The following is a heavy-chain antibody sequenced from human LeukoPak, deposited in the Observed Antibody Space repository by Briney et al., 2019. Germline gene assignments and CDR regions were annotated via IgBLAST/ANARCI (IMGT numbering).Heavy chain of an antibody. CDR3: ARGKGSGRFGYFYYGVDV. CDR1: GFTFGIYG. D-gene: IGHD3-10*01. CDR2: ICINGSDE. J-gene: IGHJ6*02. V-gene: IGHV3-33*02. Sequence: RGSLRLSCAASGFTFGIYGMHWVRQAPGKGLEWVASICINGSDETYVDSVKGRFTISRDNSTIFLQMNSLRPEDTAIYFCARGKGSGRFGYFYYGVDVWGQGTTVTVSS.